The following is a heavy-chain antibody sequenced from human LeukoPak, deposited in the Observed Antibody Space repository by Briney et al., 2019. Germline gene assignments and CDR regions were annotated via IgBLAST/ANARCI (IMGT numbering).Heavy chain of an antibody. CDR3: AREPSSGWDENGMDV. D-gene: IGHD6-19*01. V-gene: IGHV1-18*04. CDR2: ISAYNGNT. CDR1: GYTFTGYY. Sequence: ASVKVSCKASGYTFTGYYMHWVRQAPGQGLEWMGWISAYNGNTNYAQKLQGRVTMTTDTSTSTAYMELRSLRSDDTVVYYCAREPSSGWDENGMDVWGQGTTVTVSS. J-gene: IGHJ6*02.